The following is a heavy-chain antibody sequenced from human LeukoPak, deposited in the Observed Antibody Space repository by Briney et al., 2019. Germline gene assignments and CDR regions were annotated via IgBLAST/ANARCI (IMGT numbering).Heavy chain of an antibody. Sequence: GGSLRLSCAASGFTFSSYEMNWVRQAPGKGLEWVSYISSSGSIIYYADSVKGRFTISRDNAKNSLYLQMNSLRAEDTAVYYCAREGSSGWSNDDAFDIWGQGTMVTVSS. V-gene: IGHV3-48*03. CDR3: AREGSSGWSNDDAFDI. D-gene: IGHD6-19*01. CDR1: GFTFSSYE. J-gene: IGHJ3*02. CDR2: ISSSGSII.